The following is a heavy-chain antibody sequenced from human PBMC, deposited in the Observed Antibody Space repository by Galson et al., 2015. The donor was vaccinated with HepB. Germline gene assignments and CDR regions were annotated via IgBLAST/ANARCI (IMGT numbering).Heavy chain of an antibody. V-gene: IGHV1-8*01. CDR2: MNPNSGNT. J-gene: IGHJ4*02. CDR3: ARGRHSGDFEQLVDFDY. Sequence: SVKVSCKASGYTFTSYDINWVRQATGQGLEWMGWMNPNSGNTGYAQKFQGRVTMTRNTSISTAYMELSSLRSEDTAVYYCARGRHSGDFEQLVDFDYWGQGTLVTVSS. CDR1: GYTFTSYD. D-gene: IGHD6-6*01.